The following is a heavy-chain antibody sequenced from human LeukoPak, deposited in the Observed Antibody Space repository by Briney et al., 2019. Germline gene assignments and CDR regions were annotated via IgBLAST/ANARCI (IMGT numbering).Heavy chain of an antibody. Sequence: GGSLRLSCAASGFTDSSNYMSWVRQAPGKGLEWVSVIYSGGYTYYADSVKGRFTISRDNSKNTLYLQMSSLRAEDTAVYYCARDIYGGAKGYWGQGTLVTVSS. J-gene: IGHJ4*02. CDR1: GFTDSSNY. CDR3: ARDIYGGAKGY. D-gene: IGHD1-26*01. V-gene: IGHV3-53*01. CDR2: IYSGGYT.